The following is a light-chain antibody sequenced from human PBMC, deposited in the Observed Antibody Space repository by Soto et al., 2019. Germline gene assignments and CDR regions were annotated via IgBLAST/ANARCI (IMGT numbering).Light chain of an antibody. Sequence: EIVLTQSPGTLSLSPGERATIYCRASQSVSSSYLAWYQQKPGQAPRLLIYGASSRATGIPDRFSGSGSGTDFTLTISRLEPEDFAVYYCQQCGSSSWTFGQGTKVDIK. CDR1: QSVSSSY. CDR3: QQCGSSSWT. V-gene: IGKV3-20*01. J-gene: IGKJ1*01. CDR2: GAS.